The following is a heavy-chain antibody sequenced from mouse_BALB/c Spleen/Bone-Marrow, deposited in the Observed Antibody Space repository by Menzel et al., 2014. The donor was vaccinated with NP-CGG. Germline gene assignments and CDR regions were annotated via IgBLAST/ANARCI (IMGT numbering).Heavy chain of an antibody. Sequence: EVMLVESGGGLVKPGGSLKLSCAASGFTFSSYAMSWVRQTPEKRLGGVASISSGGSTYYPDRVKGRFTISRDNARNILYLQMSSLRSEDTAMYYCARDDYDDQYYFDYWGQGTTLTVSS. V-gene: IGHV5-6-5*01. CDR3: ARDDYDDQYYFDY. CDR1: GFTFSSYA. D-gene: IGHD2-4*01. CDR2: ISSGGST. J-gene: IGHJ2*01.